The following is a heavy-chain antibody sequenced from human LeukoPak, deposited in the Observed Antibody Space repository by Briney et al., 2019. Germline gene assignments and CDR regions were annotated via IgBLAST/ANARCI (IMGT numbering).Heavy chain of an antibody. D-gene: IGHD3-22*01. CDR3: ARVPTYYYDSSGYFNWDYYYYYGMDV. J-gene: IGHJ6*02. Sequence: PSETLSLTCAVYGGSFSGYYWSWIRQPPGKGVEWIGEINHSGSTNYNPSLKSRVTISVDTSKNQFSLKLSSVTAADTAVYYCARVPTYYYDSSGYFNWDYYYYYGMDVWGQGTTVTVSS. CDR1: GGSFSGYY. V-gene: IGHV4-34*01. CDR2: INHSGST.